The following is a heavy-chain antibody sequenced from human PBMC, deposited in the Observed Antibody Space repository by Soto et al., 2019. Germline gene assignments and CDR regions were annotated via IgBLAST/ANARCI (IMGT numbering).Heavy chain of an antibody. Sequence: SETLSLTCTVSGGSISSGGDYWSWIRQHPGKGLEWIGYIYYSGSTYYNPSLKSRVTISVDTSKNQFSLKLSSVTAADTAVYYCARDNASGDYVWGSYRPYGMDVWGQGTTVPVSS. CDR3: ARDNASGDYVWGSYRPYGMDV. J-gene: IGHJ6*02. V-gene: IGHV4-31*03. D-gene: IGHD3-16*02. CDR1: GGSISSGGDY. CDR2: IYYSGST.